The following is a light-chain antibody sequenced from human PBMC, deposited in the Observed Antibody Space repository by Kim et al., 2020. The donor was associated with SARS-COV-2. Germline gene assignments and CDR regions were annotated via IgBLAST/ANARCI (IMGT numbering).Light chain of an antibody. J-gene: IGKJ3*01. CDR1: QSVSHY. CDR3: HQYGSSPCS. CDR2: DAS. Sequence: DIQMTQSPSTLSASVGDRVTITCRASQSVSHYLAWYQHKPGKAPKLLVYDASSLEGGVPSRFSGSGSGTELTLTITSLQPDDFATYYCHQYGSSPCSFGQGTKVDIK. V-gene: IGKV1-5*01.